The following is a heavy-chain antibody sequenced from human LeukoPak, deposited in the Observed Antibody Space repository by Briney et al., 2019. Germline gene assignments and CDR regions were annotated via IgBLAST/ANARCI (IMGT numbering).Heavy chain of an antibody. CDR1: GGSFSGYY. CDR2: INHSGST. V-gene: IGHV4-34*01. Sequence: SEALSLTCAVYGGSFSGYYWSWIRQPPGKGLEWIGEINHSGSTNYNPSLKSRVTISVDTSKNQFSLKLSSVTAADTAVYYCARGTMVRGVIILKKYYYYYMDVWGKGTTVTVSS. D-gene: IGHD3-10*01. J-gene: IGHJ6*03. CDR3: ARGTMVRGVIILKKYYYYYMDV.